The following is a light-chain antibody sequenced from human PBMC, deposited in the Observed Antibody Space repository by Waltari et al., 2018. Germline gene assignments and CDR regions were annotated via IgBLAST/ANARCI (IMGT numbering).Light chain of an antibody. CDR3: QQRDSWPLT. Sequence: ELVLTQSPATLSVSPGERAALSCKASQNVGSQLGWYQQRPGQAPRLLIDDVSNRASGVPARFSGSGSGTDFTLTISILEPEDVAVYYCQQRDSWPLTFGGGTKVEIK. CDR1: QNVGSQ. CDR2: DVS. V-gene: IGKV3-11*01. J-gene: IGKJ4*01.